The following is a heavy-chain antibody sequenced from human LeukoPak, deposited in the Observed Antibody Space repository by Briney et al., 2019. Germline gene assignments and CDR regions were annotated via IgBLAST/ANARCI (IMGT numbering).Heavy chain of an antibody. D-gene: IGHD5-18*01. J-gene: IGHJ4*02. CDR1: GGSISSSSYY. CDR2: IYYSGST. CDR3: AKSSYSIFDY. Sequence: PSETLSLTCTVPGGSISSSSYYWGWIRQPPGKGLEWIGSIYYSGSTYYNPSLKSRVTISVDTSKNQFSLKLSSVTAADTAVYYCAKSSYSIFDYWGQGTLVTVSS. V-gene: IGHV4-39*07.